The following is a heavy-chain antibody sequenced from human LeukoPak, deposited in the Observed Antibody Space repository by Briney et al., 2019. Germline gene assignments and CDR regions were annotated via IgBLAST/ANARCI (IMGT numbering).Heavy chain of an antibody. J-gene: IGHJ5*02. Sequence: QPGGSLTLSCAASGFTFSYHRMTWVRQAPGKGLEWVANIKNDGAVKNYVDSVKGRFTISRDNAKNSLYLQMNSLRAEDTAVYYCAKDSYSKGDLWGQGVLVTVSS. CDR2: IKNDGAVK. CDR1: GFTFSYHR. D-gene: IGHD6-13*01. V-gene: IGHV3-7*01. CDR3: AKDSYSKGDL.